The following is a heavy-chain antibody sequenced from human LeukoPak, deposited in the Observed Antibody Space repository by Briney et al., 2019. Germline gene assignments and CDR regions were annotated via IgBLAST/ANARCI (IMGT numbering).Heavy chain of an antibody. J-gene: IGHJ4*02. D-gene: IGHD1/OR15-1a*01. CDR1: GFIVSSNY. CDR3: ARGQNIPA. CDR2: IYSGGST. V-gene: IGHV3-53*01. Sequence: GGSLRLSCAASGFIVSSNYMNWVRQAPGKGLEWVSVIYSGGSTYYADSVKGRFTISRDNSKNTLYLQMNSLRAEDTAVYCCARGQNIPAWGQGTLVTVSS.